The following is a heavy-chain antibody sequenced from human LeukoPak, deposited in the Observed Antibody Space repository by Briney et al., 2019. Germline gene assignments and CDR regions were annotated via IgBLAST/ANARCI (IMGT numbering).Heavy chain of an antibody. CDR2: IYYSGST. V-gene: IGHV4-38-2*01. D-gene: IGHD4-17*01. CDR1: GFDFSTYA. CDR3: ARRMTTVTTFDY. Sequence: GSLRLSCAASGFDFSTYAMNWVRQPPGKGLEWIGSIYYSGSTYYNPSLKSRVTISVDTSKNQFSLKLSSVTAADTAVYYCARRMTTVTTFDYWGQGTLVTVSS. J-gene: IGHJ4*02.